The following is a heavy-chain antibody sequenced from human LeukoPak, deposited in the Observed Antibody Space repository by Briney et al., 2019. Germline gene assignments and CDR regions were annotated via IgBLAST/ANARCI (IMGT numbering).Heavy chain of an antibody. CDR1: GFTFSSYS. Sequence: PGGSLRLSCAASGFTFSSYSMNWVRQAPGKGLEWVSSISSSSSYIYYADSVKGRFTISRDNAKNSLYLQMNSLRAEDTAVYYCARDRGDNWYFDLWGRGTLVTVSS. D-gene: IGHD4-17*01. CDR2: ISSSSSYI. V-gene: IGHV3-21*01. CDR3: ARDRGDNWYFDL. J-gene: IGHJ2*01.